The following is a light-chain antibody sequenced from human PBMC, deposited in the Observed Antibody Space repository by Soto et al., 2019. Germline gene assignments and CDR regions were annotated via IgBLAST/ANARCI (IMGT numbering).Light chain of an antibody. CDR2: GAS. V-gene: IGKV3-15*01. Sequence: EIVMTQSPVTLSVSPGERATLSCRASQSVSNNLAWYQQKPGQAPRLLIYGASTRATGIPARFSGSGSGTEFTLSINRLQSEDFALYYCQQYYNWRALTFGQGTRLENK. J-gene: IGKJ5*01. CDR1: QSVSNN. CDR3: QQYYNWRALT.